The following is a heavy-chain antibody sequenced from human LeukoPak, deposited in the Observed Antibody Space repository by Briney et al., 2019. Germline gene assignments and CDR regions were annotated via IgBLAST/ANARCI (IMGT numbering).Heavy chain of an antibody. V-gene: IGHV4-39*07. J-gene: IGHJ4*02. CDR2: IYYSGST. D-gene: IGHD3-22*01. CDR1: GGSISSSSYY. CDR3: ARFSRITMNY. Sequence: PSETLSLACTVSGGSISSSSYYWGWIRQRPGKGLEWIGRIYYSGSTYYNPSLKSRVTISVDTSKNQFSLKLSSVTAADTAVYYCARFSRITMNYWGQGTLVTVSS.